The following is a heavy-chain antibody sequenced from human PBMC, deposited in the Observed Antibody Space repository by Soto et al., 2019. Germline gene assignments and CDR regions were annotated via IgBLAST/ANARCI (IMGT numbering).Heavy chain of an antibody. Sequence: QVQLVQSGAEVKKPGASVKVSCKASGYTFTSYGISWVRQAPGQGLEWMGWISAYNGNTNYAQKLQGRVTMTTDTSTSTAYMELRSLRSDDTDVYYCARDLAGPYGSGSHYGMDVWGQGTTVTVSS. CDR3: ARDLAGPYGSGSHYGMDV. CDR2: ISAYNGNT. J-gene: IGHJ6*02. V-gene: IGHV1-18*01. CDR1: GYTFTSYG. D-gene: IGHD3-10*01.